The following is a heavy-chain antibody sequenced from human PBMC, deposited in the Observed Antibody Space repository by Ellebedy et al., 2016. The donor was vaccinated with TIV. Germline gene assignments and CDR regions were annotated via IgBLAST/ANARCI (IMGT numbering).Heavy chain of an antibody. V-gene: IGHV3-74*01. Sequence: GGSLRLSCAVSGFTFSSYWMYWVRQAPGKGLVWVSHINGDGSHTIYADSVKGRFTISRDNAKNTLYLQMNSLRADDTAVYYCARDLYYGIDFWGQGTTVTVSS. J-gene: IGHJ6*02. CDR3: ARDLYYGIDF. CDR1: GFTFSSYW. D-gene: IGHD2-8*01. CDR2: INGDGSHT.